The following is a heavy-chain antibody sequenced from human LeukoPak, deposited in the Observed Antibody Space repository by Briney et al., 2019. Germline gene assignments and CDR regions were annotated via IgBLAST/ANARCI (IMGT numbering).Heavy chain of an antibody. J-gene: IGHJ6*02. Sequence: GGSLRLSCAASGFTFSSYGMSWVRQAPGKGLKWVSLISASGGTTYYADSVKGRFTISRDNSENTLYLQMNSLRAEDTAVYYCARDNYGMDVWGQGTTVTVSS. V-gene: IGHV3-23*01. CDR2: ISASGGTT. CDR3: ARDNYGMDV. CDR1: GFTFSSYG.